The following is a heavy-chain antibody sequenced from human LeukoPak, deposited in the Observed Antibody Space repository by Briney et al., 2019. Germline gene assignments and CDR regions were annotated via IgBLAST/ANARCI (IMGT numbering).Heavy chain of an antibody. CDR2: INPNSGAT. D-gene: IGHD6-13*01. V-gene: IGHV1-2*02. CDR3: TSDGPKYSSSWTLNYWFDP. J-gene: IGHJ5*01. CDR1: GYTFTGYY. Sequence: ENFCCKASGYTFTGYYMHLVRHAPEQVLEWMRWINPNSGATNYAQKFEGRVTMTRDTSISTAYMELSRLRSDDTVMYYCTSDGPKYSSSWTLNYWFDPSGEGSLVTVSS.